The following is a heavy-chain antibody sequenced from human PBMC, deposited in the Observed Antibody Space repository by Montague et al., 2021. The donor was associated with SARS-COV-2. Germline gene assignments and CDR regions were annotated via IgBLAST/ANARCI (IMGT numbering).Heavy chain of an antibody. J-gene: IGHJ4*02. D-gene: IGHD3/OR15-3a*01. CDR1: GFTSGDYQ. V-gene: IGHV3-7*01. CDR2: INQDETAK. Sequence: SLRLSCAASGFTSGDYQMTWVRQAPGKGLQWVANINQDETAKTYVDSVKGRFTISRDNAENSLILQMNSLKDEDTAVYYCVRSPRGSGTGWLDYWGQGTLVTVSS. CDR3: VRSPRGSGTGWLDY.